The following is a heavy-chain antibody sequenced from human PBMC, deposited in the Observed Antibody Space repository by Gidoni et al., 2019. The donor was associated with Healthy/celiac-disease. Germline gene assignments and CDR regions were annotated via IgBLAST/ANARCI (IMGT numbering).Heavy chain of an antibody. CDR3: ARGPEAYCSGGSCYGKFDY. J-gene: IGHJ4*02. V-gene: IGHV3-30*04. CDR2: ISYDGSNK. CDR1: GFTFSSYA. Sequence: QVQLVESGGGVVQPGRSLRLSCAASGFTFSSYALHGVRQAPGKGLEGLAVISYDGSNKYYADSVKGRFTISRDNSKNTLYLQMNSLRAEDTAVYYCARGPEAYCSGGSCYGKFDYWGQGTLVTVSS. D-gene: IGHD2-15*01.